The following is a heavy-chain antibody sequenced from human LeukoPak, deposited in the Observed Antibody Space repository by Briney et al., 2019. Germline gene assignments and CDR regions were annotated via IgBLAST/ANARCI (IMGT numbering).Heavy chain of an antibody. V-gene: IGHV3-20*04. J-gene: IGHJ4*02. D-gene: IGHD6-19*01. CDR2: INWNGGST. CDR1: GFTFDDYG. Sequence: GGSLRLSCAASGFTFDDYGMSWVRQAPGKGLEWVSGINWNGGSTGYADSVKGRFTISRDNAKNSPYLQMNSLRAEDTALYYCARDGTLYSSGCPDYWGQGTLVTVSS. CDR3: ARDGTLYSSGCPDY.